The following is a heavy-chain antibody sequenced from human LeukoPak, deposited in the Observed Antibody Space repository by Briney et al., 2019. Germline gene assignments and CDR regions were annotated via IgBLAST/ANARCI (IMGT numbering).Heavy chain of an antibody. V-gene: IGHV4-4*09. CDR2: IYTSGST. Sequence: SETLSLTCTVSGGSISSYYWSWLRQPPGKGLEWIGYIYTSGSTNYNPSLKSRVTISVDTSKNQFSLKLSSVTAADTAVYYCARHGVGGSGSYYSFDYWGQGTLVTVSS. D-gene: IGHD3-10*01. CDR3: ARHGVGGSGSYYSFDY. CDR1: GGSISSYY. J-gene: IGHJ4*02.